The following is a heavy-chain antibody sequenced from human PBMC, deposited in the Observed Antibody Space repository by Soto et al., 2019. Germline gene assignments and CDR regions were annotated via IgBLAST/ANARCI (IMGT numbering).Heavy chain of an antibody. D-gene: IGHD2-15*01. CDR1: GYTFTSYG. V-gene: IGHV1-18*04. Sequence: ASVKVSCKASGYTFTSYGISWVRQAPGQGLEWMGWISAYNGNTNYAQKLQGRVTMTTDTSTSTAYMELRSLRSDDTAVYYCARLGNVVVVAATPYYYYYGMDVWGQGTTVT. CDR2: ISAYNGNT. J-gene: IGHJ6*02. CDR3: ARLGNVVVVAATPYYYYYGMDV.